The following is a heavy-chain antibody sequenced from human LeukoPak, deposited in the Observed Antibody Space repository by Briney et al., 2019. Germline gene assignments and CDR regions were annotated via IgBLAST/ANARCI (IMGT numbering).Heavy chain of an antibody. CDR1: GGSFSGYY. Sequence: SETLSLTCAVYGGSFSGYYWSWIRQPPGKGLEWIGEINHSGSTNYNPSLKNRVTISVDTSKNQFSLKLSSVTAADTAVYYCARGTVYSGYDRLGPPHAFDIWGQGTMVTVSS. CDR2: INHSGST. D-gene: IGHD5-12*01. J-gene: IGHJ3*02. V-gene: IGHV4-34*01. CDR3: ARGTVYSGYDRLGPPHAFDI.